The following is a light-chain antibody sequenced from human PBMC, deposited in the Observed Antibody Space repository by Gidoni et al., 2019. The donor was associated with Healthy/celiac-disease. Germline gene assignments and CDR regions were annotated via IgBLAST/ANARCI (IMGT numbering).Light chain of an antibody. V-gene: IGKV1-39*01. CDR3: QQSYRTPLT. CDR2: AAS. CDR1: QSIRSD. Sequence: DIQMTQSPSSLSASVVDRVTITCRASQSIRSDLDWYQPKPGKAPMLMLDAASSLQGGVPSRFSGSGAGTDFTLTISSLQPEDVATYYCQQSYRTPLTFGPGTKVDIK. J-gene: IGKJ3*01.